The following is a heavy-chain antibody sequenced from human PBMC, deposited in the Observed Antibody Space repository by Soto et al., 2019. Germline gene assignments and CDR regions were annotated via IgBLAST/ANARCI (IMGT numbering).Heavy chain of an antibody. CDR2: ISSSGSTI. D-gene: IGHD3-22*01. Sequence: GGSLRPSCAASGFTFSSYEMNWVRQAPGKGLEWVSYISSSGSTIYYADSVKGRFTISRDNAKNSLYLQMNSLRAEDTAVYYCAREDSTAGYDYWGQGTLVTVSS. CDR3: AREDSTAGYDY. CDR1: GFTFSSYE. J-gene: IGHJ4*02. V-gene: IGHV3-48*03.